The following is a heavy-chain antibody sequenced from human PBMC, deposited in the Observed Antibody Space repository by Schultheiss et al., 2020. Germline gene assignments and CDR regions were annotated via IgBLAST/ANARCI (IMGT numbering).Heavy chain of an antibody. V-gene: IGHV3-23*01. CDR3: AKDTESGSYYLGGMDV. J-gene: IGHJ6*02. CDR2: ISGDGAST. CDR1: GFTFSSYA. Sequence: GGSLRLSCAASGFTFSSYAMSWVRQAPGKGLEWVSAISGDGASTYYADSVKGRFTISRDNSKNTLYLQMNSLRAEDTAVYYCAKDTESGSYYLGGMDVWGQGNTGTVSS. D-gene: IGHD1-26*01.